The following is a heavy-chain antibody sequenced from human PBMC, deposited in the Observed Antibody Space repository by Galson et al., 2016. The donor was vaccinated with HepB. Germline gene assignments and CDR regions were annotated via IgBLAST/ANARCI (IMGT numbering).Heavy chain of an antibody. V-gene: IGHV3-23*01. CDR3: ARASYYYDSSDYRASYYFDY. CDR1: GFTFSNYA. J-gene: IGHJ4*02. Sequence: SLRLSCAASGFTFSNYALSWVRQAPGKGLEWVSAISDSGAGTYYADSVKGRFTISRDNAKNSLYLQMNSLRAEDTAVYYCARASYYYDSSDYRASYYFDYWGQGTLVTVSS. CDR2: ISDSGAGT. D-gene: IGHD3-22*01.